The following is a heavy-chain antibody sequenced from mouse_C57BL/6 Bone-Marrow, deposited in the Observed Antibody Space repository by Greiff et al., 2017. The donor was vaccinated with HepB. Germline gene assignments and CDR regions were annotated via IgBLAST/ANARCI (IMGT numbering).Heavy chain of an antibody. V-gene: IGHV1-55*01. D-gene: IGHD1-1*01. CDR3: ARGDYGSSYWFAY. CDR1: GYTFTSYW. Sequence: QVQLQQPGAELVKPGASVKMSCKASGYTFTSYWITWVKQRPGQGLEWIGDIYPGSGSTNYNEKFKSKATLTVDTSSSTAYMRLSSLTSEDSAVYYWARGDYGSSYWFAYWGQGTLVTVSA. J-gene: IGHJ3*01. CDR2: IYPGSGST.